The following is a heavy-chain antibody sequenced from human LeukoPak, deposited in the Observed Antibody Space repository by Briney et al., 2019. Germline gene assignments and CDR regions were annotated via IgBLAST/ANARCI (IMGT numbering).Heavy chain of an antibody. CDR3: ARYSTVKSHGSYYYGMDV. Sequence: ASVKVSCKASGYTFTGYYMHWVRQAPGQGLEWMGLINPNSGGTNYAQKFQGRVTMTRDTSISTAYMELSRLRSADKAVYYCARYSTVKSHGSYYYGMDVWGQATTVTVSS. CDR1: GYTFTGYY. CDR2: INPNSGGT. J-gene: IGHJ6*02. V-gene: IGHV1-2*02. D-gene: IGHD4-11*01.